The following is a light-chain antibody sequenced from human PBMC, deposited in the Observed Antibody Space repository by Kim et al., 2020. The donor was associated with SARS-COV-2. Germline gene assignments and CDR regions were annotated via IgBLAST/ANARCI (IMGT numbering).Light chain of an antibody. CDR3: QQYDNWPPYT. V-gene: IGKV3-15*01. J-gene: IGKJ2*01. Sequence: VSPGEAVTLSGTASQSVNSHLAWYQQKRGQSPTLLIYGASTRATGVPARFSGRGFGTEFTFTISSLQSEDFAVYYCQQYDNWPPYTFGQGTKLEI. CDR2: GAS. CDR1: QSVNSH.